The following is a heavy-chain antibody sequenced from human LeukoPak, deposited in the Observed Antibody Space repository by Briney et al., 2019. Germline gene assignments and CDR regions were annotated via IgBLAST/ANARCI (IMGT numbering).Heavy chain of an antibody. J-gene: IGHJ4*02. V-gene: IGHV3-33*01. Sequence: GGSLRLSCAASGFTFSSYGMHWVRQAPGKGLEWVAVIWYDGSNKYYADSVKGRFTISRDNSKNTLYLQMNSLRAEDTAVYYCARVGYYDSSGYSLFGDYWGQGTLVTVSS. CDR3: ARVGYYDSSGYSLFGDY. CDR2: IWYDGSNK. D-gene: IGHD3-22*01. CDR1: GFTFSSYG.